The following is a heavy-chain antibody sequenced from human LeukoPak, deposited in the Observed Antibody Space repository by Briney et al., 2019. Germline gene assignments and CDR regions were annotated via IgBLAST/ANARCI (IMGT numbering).Heavy chain of an antibody. CDR2: IAQSGSS. V-gene: IGHV4-31*03. CDR1: GGSINSGGYH. D-gene: IGHD3-22*01. Sequence: SQTLSLTCTVSGGSINSGGYHWSWIRQFPGKGLEWIGYIAQSGSSYYNPSLKSRVTISLGTSKNQFSLQLSSLTAADTALYYCARDSHYDSSGYYLGSWGPGTLVTVSS. CDR3: ARDSHYDSSGYYLGS. J-gene: IGHJ4*02.